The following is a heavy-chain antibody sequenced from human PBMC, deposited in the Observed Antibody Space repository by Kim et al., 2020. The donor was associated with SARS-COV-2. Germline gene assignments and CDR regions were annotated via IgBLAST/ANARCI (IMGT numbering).Heavy chain of an antibody. J-gene: IGHJ6*02. D-gene: IGHD6-13*01. Sequence: GGSLRLSCAASGFTFSSYWMHWVRQAPGKGLVWVSRINSDGSSTSYADSVKGRFTISRDNAKNTLYLQMNSLRAEDTAVYYCARVSSSSWPTPRYYYYGMDVWGQGTTVTVSS. CDR2: INSDGSST. CDR3: ARVSSSSWPTPRYYYYGMDV. CDR1: GFTFSSYW. V-gene: IGHV3-74*01.